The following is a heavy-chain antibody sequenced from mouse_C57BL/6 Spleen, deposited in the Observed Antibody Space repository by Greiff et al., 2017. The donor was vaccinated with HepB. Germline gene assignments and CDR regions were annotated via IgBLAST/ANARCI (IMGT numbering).Heavy chain of an antibody. CDR2: ISSGGSYT. D-gene: IGHD1-1*01. CDR3: ARHGDYYGSSPAWFAY. J-gene: IGHJ3*01. CDR1: GFTFSSYG. V-gene: IGHV5-6*01. Sequence: EVQLQESGGDLVKPGGSLKLSCAASGFTFSSYGMSWVRQTPDKRLEWVATISSGGSYTYYPDSVKGRFTISRDNAKNTLYLQMSSLKSEDTAMYYCARHGDYYGSSPAWFAYWGQGTLVTVSA.